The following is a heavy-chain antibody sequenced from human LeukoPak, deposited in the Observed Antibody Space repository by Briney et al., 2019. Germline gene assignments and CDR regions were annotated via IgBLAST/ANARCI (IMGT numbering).Heavy chain of an antibody. D-gene: IGHD5-12*01. CDR2: IKSKTDGGTT. Sequence: GGSLRLSCAASGFTFSNAWMSWVRQAPGKGLEWVGRIKSKTDGGTTDCAAPVKGRFTISRDDSKNTLYLQMNSLKTEDTAVYYCTTDSGVDIVATEGAFDIWGQGTMVTVSS. J-gene: IGHJ3*02. CDR1: GFTFSNAW. CDR3: TTDSGVDIVATEGAFDI. V-gene: IGHV3-15*01.